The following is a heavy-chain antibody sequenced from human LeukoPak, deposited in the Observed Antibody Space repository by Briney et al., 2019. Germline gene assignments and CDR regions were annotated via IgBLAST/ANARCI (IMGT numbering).Heavy chain of an antibody. CDR3: AKNLRSSSWYSGGAYYYYYMDV. V-gene: IGHV3-30*02. CDR2: IRYDGSNK. J-gene: IGHJ6*03. D-gene: IGHD6-13*01. Sequence: GGSLRLSCAASGFTFSSYGMHWVRQAPGEGLEWVAFIRYDGSNKYYADSVKGRFTISRDNSKNTLYLQMNSLRAEDTAVYYCAKNLRSSSWYSGGAYYYYYMDVWGKGTTVTISS. CDR1: GFTFSSYG.